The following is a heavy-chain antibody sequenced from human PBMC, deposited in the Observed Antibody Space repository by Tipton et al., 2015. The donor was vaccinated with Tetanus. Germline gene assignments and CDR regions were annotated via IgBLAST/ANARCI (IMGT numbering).Heavy chain of an antibody. D-gene: IGHD5-12*01. CDR1: GFTVSSNY. CDR2: IYSGGST. J-gene: IGHJ3*02. V-gene: IGHV3-53*01. CDR3: ATNEPQVNSGYDPEGAFDI. Sequence: GSLRLSCAASGFTVSSNYMSWVRQAPGKGLEWVSVIYSGGSTYYADSVKGRFTISRDNSKNTLYLQMNSLRAEDTAVYYCATNEPQVNSGYDPEGAFDIWGQGTMVTVSS.